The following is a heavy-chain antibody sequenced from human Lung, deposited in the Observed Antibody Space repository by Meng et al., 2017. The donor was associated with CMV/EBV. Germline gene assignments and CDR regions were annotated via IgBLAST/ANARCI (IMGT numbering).Heavy chain of an antibody. J-gene: IGHJ5*02. D-gene: IGHD2-8*02. Sequence: FIDNDINWVGQASGQGLEWMGWKKPNSGNTGYAQNFQGRLSMTISTSTSTDYMELNSLRSEDTAVYYCTRDGHTGRHGWRYDTGWFDPWGQGTLVTVSS. V-gene: IGHV1-8*01. CDR3: TRDGHTGRHGWRYDTGWFDP. CDR2: KKPNSGNT. CDR1: FIDND.